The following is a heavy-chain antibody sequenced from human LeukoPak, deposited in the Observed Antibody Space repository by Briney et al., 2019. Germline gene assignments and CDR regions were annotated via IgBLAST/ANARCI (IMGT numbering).Heavy chain of an antibody. Sequence: PSETLSLTCTVSGYSITNTYYWSWIRQPPGKGLEWIGYIYYSGSTNYNPSLKSRVTISVDTSKNQFSLKLSSVTAADTAVYYCASGYGDYGFYYHYWGQGTLVTVSS. CDR1: GYSITNTYY. CDR3: ASGYGDYGFYYHY. CDR2: IYYSGST. J-gene: IGHJ4*02. D-gene: IGHD4-17*01. V-gene: IGHV4-59*01.